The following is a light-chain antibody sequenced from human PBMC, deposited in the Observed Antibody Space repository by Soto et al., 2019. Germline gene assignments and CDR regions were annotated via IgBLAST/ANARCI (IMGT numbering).Light chain of an antibody. Sequence: QSVLTQPASVSGSPGQSITISCTGTSGDIGGYNYVSWYQQHPGRAPKLMIYDVTDRPSGVSNRFSGSKSGNMASLTISGLQADDEADYYCSSYISSGARVFGSGTKVTVL. CDR1: SGDIGGYNY. V-gene: IGLV2-14*03. CDR3: SSYISSGARV. CDR2: DVT. J-gene: IGLJ1*01.